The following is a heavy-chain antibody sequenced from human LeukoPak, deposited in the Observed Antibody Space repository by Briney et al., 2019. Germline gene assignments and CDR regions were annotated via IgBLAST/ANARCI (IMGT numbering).Heavy chain of an antibody. D-gene: IGHD5-12*01. J-gene: IGHJ4*02. CDR1: GFTFTSNA. V-gene: IGHV3-23*01. CDR3: AKGSGYEYYFDY. Sequence: GGSLRLSCAASGFTFTSNAMNWFRQAPGKGLEWVSAISGSGGSTLYADSVKGRFTISRDNSKNTVYLLMNSLRAEDTAVYYCAKGSGYEYYFDYWGQGTLVTVSS. CDR2: ISGSGGST.